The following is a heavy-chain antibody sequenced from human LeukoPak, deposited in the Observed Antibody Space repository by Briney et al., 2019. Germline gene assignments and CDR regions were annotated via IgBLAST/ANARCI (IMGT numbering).Heavy chain of an antibody. V-gene: IGHV3-30*04. CDR2: ISFDGRNA. Sequence: GGSLRLSCAASGFTFSSFAMHWVRQAPGKGLEWVAVISFDGRNAYYADSVRGRFTISRDNSRDMVSLQLSSLRPGDTAVYYCARDHYWLEYCINGVCQDTFDLWGQGTLVTVSS. D-gene: IGHD2-8*01. CDR3: ARDHYWLEYCINGVCQDTFDL. J-gene: IGHJ3*01. CDR1: GFTFSSFA.